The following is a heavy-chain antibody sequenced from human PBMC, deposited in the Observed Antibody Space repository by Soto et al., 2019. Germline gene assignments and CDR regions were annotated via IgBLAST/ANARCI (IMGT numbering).Heavy chain of an antibody. D-gene: IGHD1-26*01. Sequence: QVQSVQSGAEVKKPGASLRVSCETSGGTSTIYTITWVRQAPGQGLQWMGRIVPTLRITNYAQEFQGRLPITADSSTSTAHIELTSLTSEDTAVYYCATDKYGAGRVGVRSWGQGTLVIVSS. V-gene: IGHV1-69*08. J-gene: IGHJ5*02. CDR3: ATDKYGAGRVGVRS. CDR2: IVPTLRIT. CDR1: GGTSTIYT.